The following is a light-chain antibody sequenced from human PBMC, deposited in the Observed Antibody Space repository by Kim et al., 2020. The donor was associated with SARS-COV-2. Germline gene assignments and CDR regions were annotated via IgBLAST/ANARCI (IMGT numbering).Light chain of an antibody. J-gene: IGLJ2*01. CDR3: QAWDSSTLA. CDR2: QDS. V-gene: IGLV3-1*01. CDR1: KLGDKY. Sequence: VSPGQTASITCSGDKLGDKYACWYQQKPGQSPVLVIYQDSKRPSGIPERFSGSNSGNTATLTISGTQAMDEADYYCQAWDSSTLAIGGGTQLTVL.